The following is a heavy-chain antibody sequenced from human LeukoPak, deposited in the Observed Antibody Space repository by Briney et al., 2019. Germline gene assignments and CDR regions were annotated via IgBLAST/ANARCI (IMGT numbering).Heavy chain of an antibody. V-gene: IGHV1-69*06. Sequence: GASVKVSCKASGGTFSSYAISWVRQVPGQGLEWMGGIIPIFGTANYAQKFQGGVTITADKSTSTAYMELSSLRSEDTAVYYCARRNRSGSWSAGSDYYYYYMDVWGKGTTVTVSS. D-gene: IGHD1-26*01. CDR3: ARRNRSGSWSAGSDYYYYYMDV. J-gene: IGHJ6*03. CDR1: GGTFSSYA. CDR2: IIPIFGTA.